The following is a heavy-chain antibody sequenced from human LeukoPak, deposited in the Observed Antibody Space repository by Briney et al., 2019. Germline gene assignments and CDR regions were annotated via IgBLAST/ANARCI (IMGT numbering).Heavy chain of an antibody. CDR1: GFTFSSCA. CDR3: AKARSRYYDSSGYSFDY. V-gene: IGHV3-23*01. D-gene: IGHD3-22*01. J-gene: IGHJ4*02. CDR2: ISGSGGST. Sequence: GGSLRLSCAASGFTFSSCAMSWVRQAPGKGLEWVSAISGSGGSTYYADSVKGRFTISRDNSKNTLYLQMNSLRAEDTAVYYCAKARSRYYDSSGYSFDYWGQGTLVTVSS.